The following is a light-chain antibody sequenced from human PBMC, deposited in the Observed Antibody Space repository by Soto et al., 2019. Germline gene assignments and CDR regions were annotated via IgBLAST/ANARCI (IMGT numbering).Light chain of an antibody. V-gene: IGKV3-20*01. Sequence: EIVLTQSPGILSLSPGERATLSCRASQSVSNDFLAWYQQKPGQATSLLIYGASTRATDVPDRFSGSGSVADFTLTISRLEPDDFAVYYCQQYCSSPPRTFGQGTKVE. CDR3: QQYCSSPPRT. J-gene: IGKJ1*01. CDR2: GAS. CDR1: QSVSNDF.